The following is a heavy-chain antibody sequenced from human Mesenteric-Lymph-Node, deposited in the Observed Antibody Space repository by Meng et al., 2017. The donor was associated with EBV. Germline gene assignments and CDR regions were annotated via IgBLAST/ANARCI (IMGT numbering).Heavy chain of an antibody. Sequence: QRPLEASGPGLVEPSGTLSLICAVSGGPISTTNWWSGVRQSPGKGLEWIGEIYHRGNNNYNPSLMSRAAISADTSKNQFSLKLNSVTAADTAVYYCARAGGLTGFPHGAFDLWSPGTLVTVSS. CDR1: GGPISTTNW. V-gene: IGHV4-4*02. D-gene: IGHD3-9*01. J-gene: IGHJ4*02. CDR2: IYHRGNN. CDR3: ARAGGLTGFPHGAFDL.